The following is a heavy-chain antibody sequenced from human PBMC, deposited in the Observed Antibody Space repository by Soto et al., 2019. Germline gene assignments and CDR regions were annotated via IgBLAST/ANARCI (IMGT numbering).Heavy chain of an antibody. CDR1: GFTFSNYY. CDR2: ISSSTNII. V-gene: IGHV3-11*01. D-gene: IGHD5-12*01. CDR3: ARVPPSDGYNFDY. J-gene: IGHJ4*02. Sequence: QVQLVESGGGLVKPGGSLRLSCAASGFTFSNYYMSWIRQAPGKGLEWVSYISSSTNIIHYADSVKGRFTISRDNAKNSLYLQMNSLRVEDTAVYYCARVPPSDGYNFDYWGQGTLVTVSS.